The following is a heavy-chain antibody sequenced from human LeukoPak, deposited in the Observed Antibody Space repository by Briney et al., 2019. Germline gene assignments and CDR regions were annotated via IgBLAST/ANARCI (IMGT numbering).Heavy chain of an antibody. V-gene: IGHV4-4*07. CDR2: IYTSGST. J-gene: IGHJ4*02. D-gene: IGHD6-19*01. CDR1: GDSISNYY. CDR3: AREGYSSGLEY. Sequence: SETLSLTRTVSGDSISNYYWSWIRQPAGKGLEWIGRIYTSGSTNYNPSLKSRVTMSVDTSKNQFSLKLSSVTAADTAVYYCAREGYSSGLEYWGQGTLVTVSS.